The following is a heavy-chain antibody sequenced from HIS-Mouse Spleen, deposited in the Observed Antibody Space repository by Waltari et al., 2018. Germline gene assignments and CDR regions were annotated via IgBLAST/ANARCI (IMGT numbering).Heavy chain of an antibody. J-gene: IGHJ2*01. CDR1: GFTVSSNY. D-gene: IGHD6-13*01. CDR2: IYSGGST. V-gene: IGHV3-66*01. Sequence: EVQLVESGGGLVQPGGPLRLSCAASGFTVSSNYMSWVRQAPGKGLEWVSGIYSGGSTYSADSVKGRFTISRDNSKNTLYLQMNSLRAEETAVYYCAREIPYSSSWYDWYFDLWGRGTLVTVSS. CDR3: AREIPYSSSWYDWYFDL.